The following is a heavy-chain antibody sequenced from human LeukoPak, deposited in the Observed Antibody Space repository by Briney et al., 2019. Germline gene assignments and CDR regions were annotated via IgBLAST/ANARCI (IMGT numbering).Heavy chain of an antibody. CDR3: AKDLQKAKKYYFDY. Sequence: SGGSLRLSCAASGFTFSSYAMSWVRQAPGKGLEWVSAISGSGGSTYYADSVKGRFTISRDNSKNTLYLQMNSLRAEDTDVYYCAKDLQKAKKYYFDYWGQGTLVTVSS. J-gene: IGHJ4*02. V-gene: IGHV3-23*01. CDR1: GFTFSSYA. D-gene: IGHD4-4*01. CDR2: ISGSGGST.